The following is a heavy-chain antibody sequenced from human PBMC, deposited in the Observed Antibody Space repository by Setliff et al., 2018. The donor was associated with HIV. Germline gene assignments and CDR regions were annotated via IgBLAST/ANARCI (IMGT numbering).Heavy chain of an antibody. D-gene: IGHD5-12*01. CDR3: ARDWRHGYDLNFDY. CDR2: IEEAVSDT. Sequence: GGSLRLSCAASGFTFRSYWMSWVRQAPGKGLEWVASIEEAVSDTYYADSVKGRFTISRDNAKNSVYLQMNSLRAEDTAVYYCARDWRHGYDLNFDYWGQGTLVTVSS. CDR1: GFTFRSYW. J-gene: IGHJ4*02. V-gene: IGHV3-7*01.